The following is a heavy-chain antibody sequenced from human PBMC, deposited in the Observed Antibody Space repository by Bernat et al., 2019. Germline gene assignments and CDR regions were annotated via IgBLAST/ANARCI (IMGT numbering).Heavy chain of an antibody. Sequence: EVQLVESGGGLVQPGGSLRLSCAASGFTFSSYSMNWVRQAPGKGLEWVSYISSSSSTIYYADSVKGRFTISRDNAKNSLYLQMNSLRDEDTAVYYCARDGDSSGWYYYYYGMDVWGQGTTVTVSS. V-gene: IGHV3-48*02. CDR1: GFTFSSYS. D-gene: IGHD6-19*01. CDR3: ARDGDSSGWYYYYYGMDV. J-gene: IGHJ6*02. CDR2: ISSSSSTI.